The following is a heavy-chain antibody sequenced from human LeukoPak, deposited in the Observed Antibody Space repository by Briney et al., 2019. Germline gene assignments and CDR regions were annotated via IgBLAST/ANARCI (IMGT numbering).Heavy chain of an antibody. J-gene: IGHJ4*02. CDR1: GFIFTKYV. CDR3: ARENLEYGDYAIDY. CDR2: IDRDGVT. D-gene: IGHD4-17*01. V-gene: IGHV3-13*01. Sequence: GGSLRLSCAASGFIFTKYVMHWVRHVTGRGLEWVSGIDRDGVTYYSDSVKGRFTMSRENGENSVYLQLNSLRAGDTAVYFCARENLEYGDYAIDYWGQGILVTVSS.